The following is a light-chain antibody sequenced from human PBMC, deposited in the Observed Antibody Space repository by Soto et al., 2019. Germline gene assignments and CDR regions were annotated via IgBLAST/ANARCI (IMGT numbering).Light chain of an antibody. Sequence: VIWMTQSPSLLSASTGDRVTMSCRTSQGISSYLAWYQQKPGKAPELLIYAASTLQSGVPSRFSGSGSGTDFTLTISCLQSEDFATYYCQQYYSFPPTFGQGAKVDIK. CDR1: QGISSY. J-gene: IGKJ1*01. CDR3: QQYYSFPPT. CDR2: AAS. V-gene: IGKV1D-8*01.